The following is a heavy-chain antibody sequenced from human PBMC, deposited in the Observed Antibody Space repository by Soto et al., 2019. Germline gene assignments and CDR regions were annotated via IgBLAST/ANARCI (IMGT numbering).Heavy chain of an antibody. CDR1: GFSISTRGRT. V-gene: IGHV2-5*01. CDR3: TLRQDSSRGPIY. D-gene: IGHD6-13*01. CDR2: GG. J-gene: IGHJ4*02. Sequence: QITLKDSGPTLLKPTETLTLTCRVSGFSISTRGRTLAWIRQPPGKAPEWLALGGQYSPSLQTRITFTKDTSNNQVVLTLTDMDPADTATEYCTLRQDSSRGPIYWGQGILVTVSS.